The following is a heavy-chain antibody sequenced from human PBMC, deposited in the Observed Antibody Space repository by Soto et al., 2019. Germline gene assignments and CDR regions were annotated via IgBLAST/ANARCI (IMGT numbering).Heavy chain of an antibody. CDR2: INPSGGST. V-gene: IGHV1-46*01. J-gene: IGHJ6*02. CDR3: ARAVGITMVRGVLYGMDV. Sequence: ASVKVSCKASGYTFTSYYMHCVRQAPGQGLEWMGIINPSGGSTSYAQKFQGRVTMTRDTSTSTVYMELSSLRSEDTAVYYCARAVGITMVRGVLYGMDVWGQGTTVTVSS. CDR1: GYTFTSYY. D-gene: IGHD3-10*01.